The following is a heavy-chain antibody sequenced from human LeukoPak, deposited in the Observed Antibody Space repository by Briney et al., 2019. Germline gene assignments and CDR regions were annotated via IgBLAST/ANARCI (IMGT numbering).Heavy chain of an antibody. CDR2: IYTSGST. J-gene: IGHJ4*02. CDR1: GGSISSGSYY. V-gene: IGHV4-61*02. CDR3: VGNAYCSSTSCYIDY. D-gene: IGHD2-2*01. Sequence: PSETLSLTCTVSGGSISSGSYYWSWIRQPAGKGLEWIGRIYTSGSTNYNPSLQSRVIISVDTSKNQFSLKLSSVTAADTAVYYCVGNAYCSSTSCYIDYWGQGTLVTVSS.